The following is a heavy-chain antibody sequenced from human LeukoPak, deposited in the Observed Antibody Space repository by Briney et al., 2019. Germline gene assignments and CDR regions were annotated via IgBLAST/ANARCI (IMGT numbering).Heavy chain of an antibody. CDR2: IWYDGSNK. CDR3: ARENHYYGSGSSYYYYGMDV. V-gene: IGHV3-33*01. CDR1: GFTFSSYG. J-gene: IGHJ6*02. Sequence: GGSLRLSCAASGFTFSSYGMHWVRQAPGKGLEWVAVIWYDGSNKYYADSVKGRFTISRDNSKNTLYLRMNSLRAEDTAVYYCARENHYYGSGSSYYYYGMDVWGQGTTVTVSS. D-gene: IGHD3-10*01.